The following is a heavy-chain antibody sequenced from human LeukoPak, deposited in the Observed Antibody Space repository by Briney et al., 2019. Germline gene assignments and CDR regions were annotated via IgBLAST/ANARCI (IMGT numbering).Heavy chain of an antibody. CDR3: ARDHGPYSGYDLGAFDI. D-gene: IGHD5-12*01. Sequence: KASETLSLTCTVSGGSISSYYWSWIRQPPGKGLEWIGYIYYSGSTNYNPSLKSRVTISVDTSKDQFSLKLSSVTAADTAVYYCARDHGPYSGYDLGAFDIWGQGTVVTVSS. CDR2: IYYSGST. J-gene: IGHJ3*02. CDR1: GGSISSYY. V-gene: IGHV4-59*01.